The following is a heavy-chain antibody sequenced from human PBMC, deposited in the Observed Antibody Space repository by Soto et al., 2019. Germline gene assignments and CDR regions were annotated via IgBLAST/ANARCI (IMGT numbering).Heavy chain of an antibody. CDR2: ISSSSSTI. CDR1: GFTFSSYS. D-gene: IGHD3-3*01. CDR3: ARDQLWSGYFSCDY. V-gene: IGHV3-48*01. Sequence: EVQLVESGGGLVQPGGSLRLSCAASGFTFSSYSMNWVRQAPGKGLEWVSYISSSSSTIYYADSVKGRFTISRDNAKNSLYLQMNSLRAEDTAVYYCARDQLWSGYFSCDYWGQGTLVTVSS. J-gene: IGHJ4*02.